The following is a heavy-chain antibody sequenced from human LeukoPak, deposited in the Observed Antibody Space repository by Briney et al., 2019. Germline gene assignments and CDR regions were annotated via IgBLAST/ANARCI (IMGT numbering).Heavy chain of an antibody. CDR2: IYYSGST. CDR1: GFTFSSYW. J-gene: IGHJ4*02. Sequence: GSLRLSCAASGFTFSSYWMSWVRQAPGKGLEWIGSIYYSGSTYYNPSLKSRVTISVDTSKNQFSLKLSSVTAADTAVYYCARGSRIVVRGVIRWGQGTLVTVSS. D-gene: IGHD3-10*01. V-gene: IGHV4-39*07. CDR3: ARGSRIVVRGVIR.